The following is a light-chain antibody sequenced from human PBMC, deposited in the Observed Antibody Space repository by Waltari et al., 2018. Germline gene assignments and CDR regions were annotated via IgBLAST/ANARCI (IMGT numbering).Light chain of an antibody. V-gene: IGLV10-54*04. CDR2: RNN. Sequence: QAGLTQPPSVSKGLRQTATLTCTGNSNNVGNQGAPSLQQHQGQPPRLLSYRNNNRPSGISERFSASRSGNTASLTITGLQPEDEADYYCSAWDSNLREYVFGTGTKVTVL. CDR1: SNNVGNQG. CDR3: SAWDSNLREYV. J-gene: IGLJ1*01.